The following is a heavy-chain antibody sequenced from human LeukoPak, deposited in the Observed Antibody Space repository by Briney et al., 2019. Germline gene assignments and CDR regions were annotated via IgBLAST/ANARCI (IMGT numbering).Heavy chain of an antibody. CDR1: GFSFSSYA. D-gene: IGHD6-19*01. V-gene: IGHV3-23*01. CDR3: AKGAVVGRFDY. J-gene: IGHJ4*02. Sequence: PGGSLRLSRAASGFSFSSYAMNWVRQAPGKGLEWVSVISDSDGSTYYADSVKGRFTVSRDNSKNTLYLQMNSLRAEDTAVYYCAKGAVVGRFDYWGQGTLVTVSS. CDR2: ISDSDGST.